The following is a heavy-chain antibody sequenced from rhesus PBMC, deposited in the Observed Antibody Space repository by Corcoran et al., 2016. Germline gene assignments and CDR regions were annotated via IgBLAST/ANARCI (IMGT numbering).Heavy chain of an antibody. Sequence: QVKLQQWGEGLVKPSETLSLTCAVYGGAISGYYWSWIRQPPGQGLEWIGNIDGNSATTNYKPSLKNRVTISKDTSKNQFSLKLSSVTAADTAVYYCARGGYYGSGYYGSDYWGQGVLVTVSS. D-gene: IGHD3-28*01. CDR2: IDGNSATT. V-gene: IGHV4-73*01. CDR3: ARGGYYGSGYYGSDY. CDR1: GGAISGYY. J-gene: IGHJ4*01.